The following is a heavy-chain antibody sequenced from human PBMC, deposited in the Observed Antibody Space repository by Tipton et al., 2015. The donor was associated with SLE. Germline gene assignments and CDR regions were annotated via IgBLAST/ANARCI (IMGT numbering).Heavy chain of an antibody. V-gene: IGHV4-34*01. Sequence: TLSLTCAVYGGSFSGYYWSWIRQPPGKGLEWIGEINHSGSANYNPSLESRVTISVDTSKNQFSLKLSSVTAADTAVYYCARGPDRAAFDWGQGTLVTVSS. CDR3: ARGPDRAAFD. J-gene: IGHJ4*02. D-gene: IGHD6-13*01. CDR1: GGSFSGYY. CDR2: INHSGSA.